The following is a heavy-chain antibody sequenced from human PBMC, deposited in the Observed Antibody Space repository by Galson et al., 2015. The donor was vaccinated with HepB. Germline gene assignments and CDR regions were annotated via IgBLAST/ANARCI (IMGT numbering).Heavy chain of an antibody. CDR3: ARSGTKVLRFLEWFNWFDP. V-gene: IGHV6-1*01. CDR2: TYYRSKWYD. Sequence: CAISGDSVSSNSAAWNWIRQSPSRGLEWLGRTYYRSKWYDDYAVSVKSRTSINPDTSKNQVSLQLNSVTPEDTAVYYCARSGTKVLRFLEWFNWFDPWGQGTPVTVSS. J-gene: IGHJ5*02. D-gene: IGHD3-3*01. CDR1: GDSVSSNSAA.